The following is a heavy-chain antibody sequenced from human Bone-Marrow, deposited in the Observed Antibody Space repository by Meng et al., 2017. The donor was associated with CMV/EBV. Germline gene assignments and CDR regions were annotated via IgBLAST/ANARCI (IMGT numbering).Heavy chain of an antibody. CDR2: ISSSGSTI. CDR1: GGSITNYY. J-gene: IGHJ6*02. Sequence: GGSLRLSCTVSGGSITNYYWSWIRQAPGKGLEWVSYISSSGSTIYYADSVKGRFTISRDNAKNSLYLQMNSLRAEDTAVYYCARDSQIVVVPAANVAADYYGMDVWGQGTTVTVSS. CDR3: ARDSQIVVVPAANVAADYYGMDV. V-gene: IGHV3-11*01. D-gene: IGHD2-2*01.